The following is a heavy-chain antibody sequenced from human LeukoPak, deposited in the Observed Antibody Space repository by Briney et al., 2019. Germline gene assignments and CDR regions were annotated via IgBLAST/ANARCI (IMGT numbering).Heavy chain of an antibody. CDR2: IGYDGGNK. D-gene: IGHD6-19*01. V-gene: IGHV3-30*02. J-gene: IGHJ4*02. Sequence: PGGSLRLSCAASGFTFSSYGMNWVRQAPGKGLEWVAFIGYDGGNKYYADSVKGRFTISRDNSKTTLNLQMNSLRAEDTAVYYFANKMAGNYFDYWGQRTLVTVSS. CDR3: ANKMAGNYFDY. CDR1: GFTFSSYG.